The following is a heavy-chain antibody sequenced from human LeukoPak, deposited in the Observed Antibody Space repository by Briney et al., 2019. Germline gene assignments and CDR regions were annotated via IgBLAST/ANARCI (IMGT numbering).Heavy chain of an antibody. V-gene: IGHV3-53*01. CDR1: GFTVSSNY. D-gene: IGHD4-17*01. Sequence: GGSLRLSCAASGFTVSSNYMSWVRQAPGKGLEWVSVIYSGGSTYYADSVKGRFTISRDNSKNTLYLQMNSLRAEDTAVYYCARHGLGYGDYAPDAFDIWGQGTMVTVSS. CDR3: ARHGLGYGDYAPDAFDI. CDR2: IYSGGST. J-gene: IGHJ3*02.